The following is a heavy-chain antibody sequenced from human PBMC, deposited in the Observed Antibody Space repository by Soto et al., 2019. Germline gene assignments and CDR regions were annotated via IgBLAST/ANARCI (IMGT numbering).Heavy chain of an antibody. CDR2: IWYDGSNK. CDR3: ARPMNGIAGYFDY. V-gene: IGHV3-33*01. CDR1: GFTFSSYG. D-gene: IGHD6-13*01. Sequence: QVQLVESGGGVVQPGRSLRLSCAASGFTFSSYGMHWVRQAPGKGLEWVAVIWYDGSNKYYADSVKGRFNISRDNSKNTLYLQMTSLRAEDTAVYYGARPMNGIAGYFDYWGQGTLVIVSS. J-gene: IGHJ4*02.